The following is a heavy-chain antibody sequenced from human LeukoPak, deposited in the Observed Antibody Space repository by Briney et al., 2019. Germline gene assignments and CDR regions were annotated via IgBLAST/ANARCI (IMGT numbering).Heavy chain of an antibody. D-gene: IGHD3-22*01. V-gene: IGHV3-30*02. CDR1: GFTFNTYG. J-gene: IGHJ4*02. Sequence: PGGSLRLSCAASGFTFNTYGMHWVRQAPDKGLERVAFIRYDGADKYYADSVKGRFTISRDNSKNTLYLQMNSLRVEDSAVYYCAKVLSKGGGYYLTDFWGQGTLVTVSS. CDR3: AKVLSKGGGYYLTDF. CDR2: IRYDGADK.